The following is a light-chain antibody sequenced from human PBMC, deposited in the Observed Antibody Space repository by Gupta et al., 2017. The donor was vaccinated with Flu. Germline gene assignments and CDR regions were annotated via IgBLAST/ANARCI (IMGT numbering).Light chain of an antibody. CDR1: QSIGGS. Sequence: KQKVTITCRPSQSIGGSLHWYQQKPDQSPQLLIKYASQSISGVPSRFSGSGSGTDFTLTINSLEAEDAATYYCHQSSSLPFTFGPGTKVDIK. J-gene: IGKJ3*01. CDR2: YAS. CDR3: HQSSSLPFT. V-gene: IGKV6-21*02.